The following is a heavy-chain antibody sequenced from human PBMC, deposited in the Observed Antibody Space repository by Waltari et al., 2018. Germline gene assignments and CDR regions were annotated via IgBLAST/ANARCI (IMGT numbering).Heavy chain of an antibody. CDR1: GGSISSSSYY. CDR3: TRDFWSGGGGLGY. Sequence: QLQLQESGPGLVKPSETLSLTCTVSGGSISSSSYYWGWIRQPPGKGLEWIGSIYYSGSTYYNPSLKSRVTISVDTSKNQFSLKLSSVTAADTAVYYCTRDFWSGGGGLGYWGQGTLVTVSS. CDR2: IYYSGST. D-gene: IGHD3-3*01. J-gene: IGHJ4*02. V-gene: IGHV4-39*07.